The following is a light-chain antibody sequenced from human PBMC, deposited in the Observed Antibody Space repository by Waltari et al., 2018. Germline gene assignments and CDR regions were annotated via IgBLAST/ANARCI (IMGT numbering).Light chain of an antibody. J-gene: IGLJ2*01. V-gene: IGLV2-8*01. CDR2: EVS. CDR3: SSYAGSNNVV. Sequence: QSALTQPPSASGSPGQSVTLSCTGTSSYVGAYNYVSWYQQPPGKAPKLMIYEVSRRPSGVPDRFSGSKSGNTASLTVSGLQAEDEADFYCSSYAGSNNVVFGGGTKLTVL. CDR1: SSYVGAYNY.